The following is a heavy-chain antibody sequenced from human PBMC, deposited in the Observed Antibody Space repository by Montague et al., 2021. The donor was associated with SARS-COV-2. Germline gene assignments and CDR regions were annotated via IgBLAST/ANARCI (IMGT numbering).Heavy chain of an antibody. CDR1: GGSISGYY. V-gene: IGHV4-59*08. CDR2: INYSGST. D-gene: IGHD1-26*01. J-gene: IGHJ5*02. CDR3: ARHLPYSGSYYWFDP. Sequence: SETLSLTCTVSGGSISGYYGSWIRQSPGKGLEWIGDINYSGSTTYNPSLKNRVSISVDSAKRQFSLKLSAVTAADSAVYYCARHLPYSGSYYWFDPWGQGTLVTVSS.